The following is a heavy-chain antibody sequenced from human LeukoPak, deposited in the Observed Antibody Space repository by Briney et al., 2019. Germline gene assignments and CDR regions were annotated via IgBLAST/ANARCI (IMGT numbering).Heavy chain of an antibody. J-gene: IGHJ4*02. D-gene: IGHD2/OR15-2a*01. Sequence: PSETLSLTCTVSGGSLSGFYWSWIRQPPGKGLEWIGEISHSGSTGYNPSLKSRVTISVDKSKNHFSLKLSSVTAADTAVYYCARNMVGETTFDYWGQGTLVTVSS. CDR2: ISHSGST. CDR1: GGSLSGFY. V-gene: IGHV4-59*12. CDR3: ARNMVGETTFDY.